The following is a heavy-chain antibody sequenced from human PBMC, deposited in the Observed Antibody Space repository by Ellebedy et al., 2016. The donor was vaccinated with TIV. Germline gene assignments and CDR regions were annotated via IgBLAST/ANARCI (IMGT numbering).Heavy chain of an antibody. CDR2: INAFIGDT. Sequence: AASVKVSCKGVGFTFNSYGFNWVRQAPGQGLEWLGWINAFIGDTHYAQRLQGRVSMTMDASTSTVYLELRSLKSDDTAVYYCARATTLYRSYGTWTPCDYWGQGSLVSVSS. J-gene: IGHJ4*02. V-gene: IGHV1-18*01. CDR1: GFTFNSYG. D-gene: IGHD5-18*01. CDR3: ARATTLYRSYGTWTPCDY.